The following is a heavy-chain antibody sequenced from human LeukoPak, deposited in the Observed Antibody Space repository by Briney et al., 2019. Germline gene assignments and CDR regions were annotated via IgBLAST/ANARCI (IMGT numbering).Heavy chain of an antibody. J-gene: IGHJ4*02. Sequence: GESLKISCKGSGYSFTSYWIGWVCQMPGKGLEWMGIIYPGDSDTRYSPSFQGQVTISADKSISTAYLQWSSLKASDTAMYYCARLAPTYYYDSSGYFDYWGQGTLVTVSS. V-gene: IGHV5-51*01. CDR1: GYSFTSYW. CDR3: ARLAPTYYYDSSGYFDY. CDR2: IYPGDSDT. D-gene: IGHD3-22*01.